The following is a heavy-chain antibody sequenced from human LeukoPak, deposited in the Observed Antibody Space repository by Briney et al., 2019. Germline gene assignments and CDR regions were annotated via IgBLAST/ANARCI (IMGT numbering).Heavy chain of an antibody. D-gene: IGHD2-8*02. CDR3: AKVFTGTSPPYY. CDR1: GFTFSSYS. V-gene: IGHV3-21*04. Sequence: GGSLRLSCAASGFTFSSYSKNWVRQAPGKGLEWVSSISSSSSYIYYADSVKGRFTISRDNSKNTLYLQMNSLRAEDTAVYYCAKVFTGTSPPYYWGQGTLVTASS. CDR2: ISSSSSYI. J-gene: IGHJ4*02.